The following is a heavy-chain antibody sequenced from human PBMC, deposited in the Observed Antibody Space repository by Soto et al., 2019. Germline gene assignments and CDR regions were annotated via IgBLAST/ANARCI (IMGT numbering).Heavy chain of an antibody. CDR3: ARTTAVPNTLRSRYFFDY. D-gene: IGHD4-17*01. CDR1: GGSLSGYY. Sequence: SETLSLTCAVYGGSLSGYYCSWVRQPPGKGLEWIGYVNYSGSTNYNPSLKSRVTISVDLSKNRFSVRLSSVTTADTALYYCARTTAVPNTLRSRYFFDYWGQGTLVTVS. CDR2: VNYSGST. J-gene: IGHJ4*02. V-gene: IGHV4-34*01.